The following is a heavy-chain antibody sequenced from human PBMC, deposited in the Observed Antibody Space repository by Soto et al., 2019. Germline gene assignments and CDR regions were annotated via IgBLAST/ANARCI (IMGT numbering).Heavy chain of an antibody. Sequence: SETLSLTCTVSGGSISSYYWSWIRQPAGKGLEWIGYIYYSGSTNYNPSLKSRVTISVDTSKNQFSLKLSSVTAADTAVYYCARHDLAIYADNYYCSGSYDYWGQGTLVTVSS. J-gene: IGHJ4*02. CDR2: IYYSGST. D-gene: IGHD3-10*01. V-gene: IGHV4-59*08. CDR1: GGSISSYY. CDR3: ARHDLAIYADNYYCSGSYDY.